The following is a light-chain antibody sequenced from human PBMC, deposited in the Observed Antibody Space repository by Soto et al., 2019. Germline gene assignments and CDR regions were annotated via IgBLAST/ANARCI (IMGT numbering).Light chain of an antibody. V-gene: IGKV1-39*01. CDR1: QSISHY. J-gene: IGKJ1*01. CDR2: AAS. Sequence: DIQVTQSPSSLSASVGDRVTITCRASQSISHYLNWYQHKAGKAPRLLIYAASNLQSGVPSRFMGSRSGADFALTISSLQPEDFASYYCQQTYSDLWTFGQGTKVEIK. CDR3: QQTYSDLWT.